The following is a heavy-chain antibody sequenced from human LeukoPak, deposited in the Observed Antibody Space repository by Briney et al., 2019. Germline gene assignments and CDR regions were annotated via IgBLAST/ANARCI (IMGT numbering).Heavy chain of an antibody. V-gene: IGHV4-34*01. D-gene: IGHD3-10*01. Sequence: SETLSLTCAVYGGSFSGYYWSWIRQPPGKGLEWIGETNHSGSTNYNPSLKSRVTISVDTSKNQFSLKLSSVTAADTAMYYCARRSPRVLLWFGESYNWFDPWGQGTLVTVSS. CDR2: TNHSGST. CDR1: GGSFSGYY. J-gene: IGHJ5*02. CDR3: ARRSPRVLLWFGESYNWFDP.